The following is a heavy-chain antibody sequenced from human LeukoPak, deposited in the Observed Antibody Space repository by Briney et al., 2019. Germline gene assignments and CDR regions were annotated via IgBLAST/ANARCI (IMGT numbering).Heavy chain of an antibody. V-gene: IGHV3-33*01. J-gene: IGHJ4*02. CDR3: ARSKSGSSWYLPDY. CDR2: IWYDGSNK. CDR1: GFTFSSYG. Sequence: GGSLRLSCAASGFTFSSYGMHWVRQAPGKGLEWVAVIWYDGSNKYYADSVKGRFTISRDNSKNTLYLQMDSLRGEDTAVYYCARSKSGSSWYLPDYWGQGTLVTVSS. D-gene: IGHD6-13*01.